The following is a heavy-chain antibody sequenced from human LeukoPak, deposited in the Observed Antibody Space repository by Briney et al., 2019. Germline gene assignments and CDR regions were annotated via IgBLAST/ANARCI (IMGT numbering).Heavy chain of an antibody. CDR3: ARYARELDY. D-gene: IGHD2-2*01. Sequence: PGGSLRLSCAASGFAFSDCYMTWIRQAPGKGLEYISYIGGSGGDITYADSVRGRFTVSRDNAKNSLYLHMNSLKVEDTAVYYCARYARELDYWGRGSLVTVSS. CDR1: GFAFSDCY. V-gene: IGHV3-11*01. J-gene: IGHJ4*02. CDR2: IGGSGGDI.